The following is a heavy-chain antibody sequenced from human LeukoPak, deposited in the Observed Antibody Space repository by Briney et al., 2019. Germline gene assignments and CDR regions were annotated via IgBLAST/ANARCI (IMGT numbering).Heavy chain of an antibody. CDR1: GYTFTSYG. CDR2: ISAYNGNT. CDR3: AREPQGQLLLNYYYYMDV. J-gene: IGHJ6*03. V-gene: IGHV1-18*01. Sequence: ASVKVSCKASGYTFTSYGISWVRQAPGQGLEWMGWISAYNGNTNYAQKLQGRVTMTTDTSTSTAYMELRSLRSDDTAVYYCAREPQGQLLLNYYYYMDVWGKGTTVTVSS. D-gene: IGHD2-2*01.